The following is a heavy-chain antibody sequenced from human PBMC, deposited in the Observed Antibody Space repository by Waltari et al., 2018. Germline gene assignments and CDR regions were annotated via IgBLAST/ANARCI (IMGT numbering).Heavy chain of an antibody. J-gene: IGHJ3*02. V-gene: IGHV4-59*11. CDR3: ARLGLFGVVIPDAFDI. D-gene: IGHD3-3*01. CDR1: GGSISSHY. Sequence: QVQLQESGPGLVKPSETLSLTCTVSGGSISSHYWSWIRQPPGKGLEWIGYIYYSGSTNYTPSLKSRVTISVDTSKNQCSLKLSSVTAADTAVYYCARLGLFGVVIPDAFDIWGQGTMVTVSS. CDR2: IYYSGST.